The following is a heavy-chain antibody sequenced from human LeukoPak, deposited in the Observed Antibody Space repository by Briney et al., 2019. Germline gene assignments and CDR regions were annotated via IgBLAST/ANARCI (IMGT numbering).Heavy chain of an antibody. CDR3: ARLLRPYSYDSSGYFTTSFDF. V-gene: IGHV4-39*01. J-gene: IGHJ3*01. D-gene: IGHD3-22*01. CDR2: IYYSGST. Sequence: SETLSLTCTVSGDSINSSSYYWGWIRQPPGKGLEWIATIYYSGSTYYNPSLKSRVTISVDTSKNQFSLRLSSVTAADTAVYYCARLLRPYSYDSSGYFTTSFDFWGQGTMVTVSS. CDR1: GDSINSSSYY.